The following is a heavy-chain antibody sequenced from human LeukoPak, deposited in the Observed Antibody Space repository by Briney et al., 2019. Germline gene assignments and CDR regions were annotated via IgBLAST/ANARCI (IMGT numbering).Heavy chain of an antibody. Sequence: QTWGSLRLSCAASGFTFSSYEMNWVRQAPGKGLEWVSYISSSGSTIYYADSVKGRFTISRDNAKNSLYLQMNSLRAEDTAVYYCASKQWLVSDFDYWGQGTLVTVSS. CDR3: ASKQWLVSDFDY. CDR1: GFTFSSYE. V-gene: IGHV3-48*03. CDR2: ISSSGSTI. D-gene: IGHD6-19*01. J-gene: IGHJ4*02.